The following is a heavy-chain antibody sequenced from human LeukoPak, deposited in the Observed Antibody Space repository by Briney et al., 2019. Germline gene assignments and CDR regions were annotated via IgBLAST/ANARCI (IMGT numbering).Heavy chain of an antibody. V-gene: IGHV4-38-2*02. Sequence: SETLSLTCTVSGYSISGGFYWGWIRQPPGKGLEWIGSIYSSGSTYYNPSLKSRVTILVDTSKNQVSLKLRSVTAADTAVYYCAREDSGSYGVLGYYGMDVWGQGTTVTVAS. CDR2: IYSSGST. CDR1: GYSISGGFY. CDR3: AREDSGSYGVLGYYGMDV. J-gene: IGHJ6*02. D-gene: IGHD1-26*01.